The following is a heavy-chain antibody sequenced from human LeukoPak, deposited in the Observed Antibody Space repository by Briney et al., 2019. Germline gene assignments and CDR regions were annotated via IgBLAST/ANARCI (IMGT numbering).Heavy chain of an antibody. V-gene: IGHV4-59*01. D-gene: IGHD3-9*01. CDR2: IYYSGST. CDR3: ARENYDILTGYYYWFDP. CDR1: GGSISSYY. Sequence: SETLSLTCTVSGGSISSYYWSWIRQPPGKGLEWIGYIYYSGSTNYNPSLKSRVTISVDTSKNQFSLKLSSVTAADTAVYYCARENYDILTGYYYWFDPWGQGTLVIVSS. J-gene: IGHJ5*02.